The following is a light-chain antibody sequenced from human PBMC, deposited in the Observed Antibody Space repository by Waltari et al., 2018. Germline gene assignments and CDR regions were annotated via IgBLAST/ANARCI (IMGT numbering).Light chain of an antibody. CDR3: QVWDSGSDYV. J-gene: IGLJ1*01. CDR2: NDY. V-gene: IGLV3-21*04. Sequence: SYVLTQPPSVSVAPGNTASLTCGGDNIGSKNVHWYQQKPGQAPVLVISNDYDRPSGIPVRFSGSKSGNTATLTISSVEAGDEADYICQVWDSGSDYVFGTGTKVTVL. CDR1: NIGSKN.